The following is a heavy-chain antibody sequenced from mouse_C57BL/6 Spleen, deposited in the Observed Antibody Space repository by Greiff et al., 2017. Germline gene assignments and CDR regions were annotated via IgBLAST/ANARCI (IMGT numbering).Heavy chain of an antibody. CDR2: INPSNGGT. CDR1: GYTFTSYW. CDR3: ARSVITTVVAYYYAMDY. J-gene: IGHJ4*01. Sequence: ASGYTFTSYWMHWVKQRPGQGLEWIGNINPSNGGTNYNEKFKSKATLTVDKSSSTAYMQLSSLTSEDSAVYYCARSVITTVVAYYYAMDYWGQGTSVTVSS. D-gene: IGHD1-1*01. V-gene: IGHV1-53*01.